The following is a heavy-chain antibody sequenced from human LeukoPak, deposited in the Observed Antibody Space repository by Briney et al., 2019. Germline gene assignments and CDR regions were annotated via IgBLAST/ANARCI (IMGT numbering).Heavy chain of an antibody. CDR2: INDSGRI. CDR1: GGSFSNYY. V-gene: IGHV4-34*01. Sequence: ETLSLTCAVYGGSFSNYYWSWLRQPPGKGLEWIGEINDSGRINYNPSLMRRVTVSVDTSKNQFSLRLTSVTATDTAVYYCARRWNYGRNYYIDVWGNGATVSVSS. CDR3: ARRWNYGRNYYIDV. D-gene: IGHD1-7*01. J-gene: IGHJ6*03.